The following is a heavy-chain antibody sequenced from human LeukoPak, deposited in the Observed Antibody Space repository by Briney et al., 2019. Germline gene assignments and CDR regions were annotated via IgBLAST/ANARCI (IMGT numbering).Heavy chain of an antibody. J-gene: IGHJ4*02. Sequence: GGSLRLSCAASGITFSNFAMSWVRQAPGKGLEWVSLIIGSSGDTFYADSVKGRITISRDNSKNRLYLQMNSLRAEDTALYYCAKGAYDYIEMGYFDSWGQGTLVTVSS. CDR2: IIGSSGDT. CDR1: GITFSNFA. V-gene: IGHV3-23*01. D-gene: IGHD5-12*01. CDR3: AKGAYDYIEMGYFDS.